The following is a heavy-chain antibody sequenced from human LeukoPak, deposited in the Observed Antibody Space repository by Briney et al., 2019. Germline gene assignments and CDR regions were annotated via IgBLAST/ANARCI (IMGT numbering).Heavy chain of an antibody. D-gene: IGHD2-15*01. Sequence: SETLSLTCTVSGGSISSSSYYWGWIRQPPGTGLEWIGSIYYSGSTYYNPSLKSRVTISVDTSKNQFSLKLSSVTAADTAVYYCARRFRIGGTYAFDIWGQGTMVTVSS. CDR2: IYYSGST. V-gene: IGHV4-39*01. CDR1: GGSISSSSYY. J-gene: IGHJ3*02. CDR3: ARRFRIGGTYAFDI.